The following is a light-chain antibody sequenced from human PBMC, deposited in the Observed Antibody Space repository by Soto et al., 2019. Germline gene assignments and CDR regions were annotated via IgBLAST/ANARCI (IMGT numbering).Light chain of an antibody. Sequence: EMVLTQSPVTLSLYPGDRATLSCRASQSVSSSYLAWYQQKPGQAPRLLIYDASKRATGIPARFSGSGFGTDFTLTISSLEPEDFAVYYCQQRSKWRTFGQGTKVDIK. V-gene: IGKV3D-20*02. CDR2: DAS. CDR3: QQRSKWRT. CDR1: QSVSSSY. J-gene: IGKJ1*01.